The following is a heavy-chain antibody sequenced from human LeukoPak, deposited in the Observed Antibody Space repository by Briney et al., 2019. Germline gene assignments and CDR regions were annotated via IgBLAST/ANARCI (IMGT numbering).Heavy chain of an antibody. J-gene: IGHJ3*02. V-gene: IGHV4-39*07. CDR3: AKDRYLVLLWFGEAFDI. CDR1: GGSISSSSYY. D-gene: IGHD3-10*01. Sequence: SETLSLTCTVSGGSISSSSYYWGWIRQPPGKGLEWIGSIYYSGSTYYNPSLKSRVTISVDTSKNQFSLKLSSVTAEDTAVYYCAKDRYLVLLWFGEAFDIWGQGTMVTVSS. CDR2: IYYSGST.